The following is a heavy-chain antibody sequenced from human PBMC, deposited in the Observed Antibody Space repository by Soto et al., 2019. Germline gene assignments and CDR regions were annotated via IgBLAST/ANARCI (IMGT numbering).Heavy chain of an antibody. J-gene: IGHJ6*02. Sequence: PGGSLRLSCAASGFTFSSYSMNWVRQAPGKGLEWVSSISSSSSYIYHADSVKGRFTISRDNAKKSLYLQMNSLRVADTAVYYCARTYCSGGSCYGYYYYYYYGMDVWGQGTTVTVSS. CDR1: GFTFSSYS. D-gene: IGHD2-15*01. CDR3: ARTYCSGGSCYGYYYYYYYGMDV. CDR2: ISSSSSYI. V-gene: IGHV3-21*01.